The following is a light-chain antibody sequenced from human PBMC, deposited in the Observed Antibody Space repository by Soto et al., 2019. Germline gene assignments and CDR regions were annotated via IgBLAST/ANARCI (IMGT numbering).Light chain of an antibody. CDR2: KAS. CDR3: QQYNSHSKT. CDR1: ESISNW. Sequence: DIPMTQSPSILSASVGDRVTITCRASESISNWLAWYQQKLGKAPKLLIYKASNLQSGVPSRFSGTGSGTEFTLTISGLQPDDFATYYCQQYNSHSKTFGQGTKVEVK. V-gene: IGKV1-5*03. J-gene: IGKJ1*01.